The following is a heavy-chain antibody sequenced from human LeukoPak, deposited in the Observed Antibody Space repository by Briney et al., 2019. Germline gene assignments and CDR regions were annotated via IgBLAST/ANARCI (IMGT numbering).Heavy chain of an antibody. CDR3: ARDWGSSSSSLNWFGP. V-gene: IGHV1-2*04. D-gene: IGHD6-13*01. J-gene: IGHJ5*02. Sequence: ASVKVSCKASGYTFTGYYMHWVRQAPGQGLEWMGWINPNSGGTNYAQKFQGWVTMTRDTSISTAYMELSRLRSDDTAVYYCARDWGSSSSSLNWFGPWGQGTLVTVSS. CDR1: GYTFTGYY. CDR2: INPNSGGT.